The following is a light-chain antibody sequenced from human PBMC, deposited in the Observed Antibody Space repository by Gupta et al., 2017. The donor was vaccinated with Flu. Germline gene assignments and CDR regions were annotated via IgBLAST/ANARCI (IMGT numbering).Light chain of an antibody. V-gene: IGLV1-40*01. Sequence: QSVLTQPPSVSGAPGQRVTISCTGGNSNTGAGYDVHWYRHLPGTSPKLLIYDSTYRPSGVPDRFSGSKSAASASLAITGLQAEDEGDYYCQSYDSSRSGYVFGTGTKVTVL. J-gene: IGLJ1*01. CDR1: NSNTGAGYD. CDR3: QSYDSSRSGYV. CDR2: DST.